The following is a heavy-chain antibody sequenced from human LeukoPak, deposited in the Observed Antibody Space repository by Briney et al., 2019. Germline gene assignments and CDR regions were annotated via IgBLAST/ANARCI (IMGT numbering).Heavy chain of an antibody. V-gene: IGHV3-11*04. J-gene: IGHJ6*03. CDR3: ARDRRQDIVVVPAADYYYYYMDV. CDR2: ISSSGSTI. Sequence: GGSLRLSCAAFGFTFSDYYMSWIRQAPGKGLEWVSYISSSGSTIYYADSVKGRFTISRDNAKNSLYLQMNSLRAEDTAVYYCARDRRQDIVVVPAADYYYYYMDVWGKGTTVTVSS. CDR1: GFTFSDYY. D-gene: IGHD2-2*01.